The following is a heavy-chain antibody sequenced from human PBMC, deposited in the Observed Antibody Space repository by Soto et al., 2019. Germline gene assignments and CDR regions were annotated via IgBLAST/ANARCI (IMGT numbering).Heavy chain of an antibody. D-gene: IGHD2-15*01. V-gene: IGHV3-72*01. CDR2: LRNKANDYST. CDR1: GFTFSDYY. CDR3: AQIALVEKFDT. J-gene: IGHJ5*02. Sequence: GGSLRLSCAASGFTFSDYYMDWVRQAPGKGPEWVGRLRNKANDYSTEYAASVKGRFTISRDDSKNLLYLQMNSLITEDTAVYYCAQIALVEKFDTGGQGALVTVSS.